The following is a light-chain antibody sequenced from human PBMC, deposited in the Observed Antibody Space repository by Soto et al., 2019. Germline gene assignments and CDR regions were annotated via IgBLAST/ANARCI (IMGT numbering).Light chain of an antibody. J-gene: IGLJ3*02. CDR1: SGSIASNY. V-gene: IGLV6-57*01. CDR3: QSYDATNQV. CDR2: EDN. Sequence: NFMLTQPHSVSESPGKTVIISCTRSSGSIASNYVQWYQQRPGSSPTTVIYEDNQRPSGVPDRFSGSIDSSSNSASLTIPGLEIEDEADYFCQSYDATNQVFGGGPKLTVL.